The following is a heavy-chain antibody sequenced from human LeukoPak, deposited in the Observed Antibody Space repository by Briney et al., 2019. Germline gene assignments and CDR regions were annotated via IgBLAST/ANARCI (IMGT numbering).Heavy chain of an antibody. CDR3: AKDTAMYLMGYFDY. CDR1: EFTFSSYA. CDR2: ISGSGGRT. Sequence: GGSLRLSCAASEFTFSSYAMSWVRQAPGKGLEWVSAISGSGGRTYYADSVKGRFTISRDNSKNTLYLQMNSLRAEDTAVYYCAKDTAMYLMGYFDYWGQGTLVTVSS. J-gene: IGHJ4*02. V-gene: IGHV3-23*01. D-gene: IGHD5-18*01.